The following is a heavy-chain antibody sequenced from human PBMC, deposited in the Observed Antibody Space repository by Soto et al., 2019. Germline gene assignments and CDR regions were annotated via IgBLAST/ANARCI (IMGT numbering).Heavy chain of an antibody. CDR3: ARDGYSYGRGMLDY. Sequence: SETLSLTCTVSGGSISSGDYYWSWIRQPPGKGLEWIGYIYYSGSTYYNPSLKSRVTISVDTSKNQFSLKLSSVTAADTAVYYCARDGYSYGRGMLDYWGQGTLVTVS. J-gene: IGHJ4*02. D-gene: IGHD5-18*01. CDR2: IYYSGST. V-gene: IGHV4-30-4*01. CDR1: GGSISSGDYY.